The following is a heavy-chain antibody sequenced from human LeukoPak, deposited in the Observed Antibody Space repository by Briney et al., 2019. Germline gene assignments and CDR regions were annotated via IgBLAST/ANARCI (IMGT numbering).Heavy chain of an antibody. J-gene: IGHJ6*03. CDR2: FDPEDGET. D-gene: IGHD2-15*01. V-gene: IGHV1-24*01. CDR1: GYTLTELS. Sequence: GASVKVSCKVSGYTLTELSMHWVRQARGKGLEWMGGFDPEDGETIYAQKFQGRVTMTEDTSTDTAYMELSSLRSEDTAVYYCATASVVVAATQHYYMDVWGKGTTVTVSS. CDR3: ATASVVVAATQHYYMDV.